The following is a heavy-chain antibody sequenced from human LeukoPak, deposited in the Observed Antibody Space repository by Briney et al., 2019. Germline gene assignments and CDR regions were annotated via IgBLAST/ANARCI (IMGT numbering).Heavy chain of an antibody. D-gene: IGHD4-23*01. CDR1: GGSISSGGYY. CDR3: ARDVGPVTPEWFDP. V-gene: IGHV4-31*03. J-gene: IGHJ5*02. Sequence: QPSQTLSLTCTVSGGSISSGGYYWSWIRQHPGKGLEWIGYIYYSGSTFYNPSLKGRVTISVDTSKNQFSLKLSSVTAADTAVYYCARDVGPVTPEWFDPWGQGTLVTVSS. CDR2: IYYSGST.